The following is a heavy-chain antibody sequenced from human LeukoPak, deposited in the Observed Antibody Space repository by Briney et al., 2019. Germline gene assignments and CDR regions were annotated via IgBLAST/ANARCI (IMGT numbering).Heavy chain of an antibody. Sequence: SETLSLTCTVSGGSISSYYWSWIRQPAGRGLEWIGRIYSTGSTNYNPSLKSRVTMSVDTSKNQFSLRLRSVTAADTAVYYCARQIASAGTAGFDFWGQGALVTVSS. D-gene: IGHD6-13*01. CDR1: GGSISSYY. CDR3: ARQIASAGTAGFDF. V-gene: IGHV4-4*07. CDR2: IYSTGST. J-gene: IGHJ4*02.